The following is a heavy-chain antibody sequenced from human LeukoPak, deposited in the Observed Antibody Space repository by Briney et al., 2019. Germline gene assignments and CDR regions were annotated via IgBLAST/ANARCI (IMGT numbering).Heavy chain of an antibody. CDR2: IYYSGST. D-gene: IGHD3-22*01. J-gene: IGHJ4*02. V-gene: IGHV4-38-2*02. Sequence: SETLSLTCTVSGYSISSGYYWDWIRQPPGKGLEWIGSIYYSGSTYYNPSLKSRVTISVDTSKNQFSLKLSSVTAADTAVYYCARDLATMTHFDYWGQGTLVTVSS. CDR3: ARDLATMTHFDY. CDR1: GYSISSGYY.